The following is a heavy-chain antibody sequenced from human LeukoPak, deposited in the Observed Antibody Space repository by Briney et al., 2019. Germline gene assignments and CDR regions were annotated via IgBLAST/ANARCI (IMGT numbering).Heavy chain of an antibody. J-gene: IGHJ4*02. CDR3: ARIPKWELLAFDY. CDR1: GFTFSSYW. Sequence: GGSLRLSCAASGFTFSSYWMSWVRQAPGKGLEWVANIKQDGSEKYYVDSVKGRFTISRDNAKNSLYLQMNSLRAEDTAVYYCARIPKWELLAFDYWGQGTLVTVSS. CDR2: IKQDGSEK. D-gene: IGHD1-26*01. V-gene: IGHV3-7*01.